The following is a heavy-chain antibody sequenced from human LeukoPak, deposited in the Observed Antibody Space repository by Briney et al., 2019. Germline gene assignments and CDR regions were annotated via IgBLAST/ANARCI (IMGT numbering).Heavy chain of an antibody. CDR2: INHSGST. CDR3: ARSKYCSSTSCYTYNWFDP. CDR1: GGSFSGYY. Sequence: SETLSLTCAVYGGSFSGYYWSWIRQPPGKGLEWIGEINHSGSTNYNPSLKSGVTISVDTSKNQFSLKLSSVTAADTAVYYCARSKYCSSTSCYTYNWFDPWGQGTLVTVSS. D-gene: IGHD2-2*02. J-gene: IGHJ5*02. V-gene: IGHV4-34*01.